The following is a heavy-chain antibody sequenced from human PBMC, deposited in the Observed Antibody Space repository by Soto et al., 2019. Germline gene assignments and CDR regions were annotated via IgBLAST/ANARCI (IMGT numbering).Heavy chain of an antibody. D-gene: IGHD3-22*01. J-gene: IGHJ4*02. Sequence: SETLSLTCTVSGGSISSSSYYWGWIRQPPGKGLEWIGSIYYSGSTYYNPSLKSRVTISVDTSKNQFSLKLSSVTAADTAVYYCHTWARYYYDSSGYYYFDYWGQGTLVTVSS. CDR3: HTWARYYYDSSGYYYFDY. CDR1: GGSISSSSYY. CDR2: IYYSGST. V-gene: IGHV4-39*01.